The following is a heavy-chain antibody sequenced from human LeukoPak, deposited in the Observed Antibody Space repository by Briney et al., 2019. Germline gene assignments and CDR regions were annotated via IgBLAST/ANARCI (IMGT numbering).Heavy chain of an antibody. CDR3: ATDYYDSSGSYTVDY. CDR1: GFTFRSYA. D-gene: IGHD3-22*01. V-gene: IGHV3-23*01. Sequence: GGSLRLSCAASGFTFRSYAMSWVRQAAGKGLEWVSVISGSGDITQSADSVKGRFTISRDNSKNTLYLQMNSLRAEDTAVYYCATDYYDSSGSYTVDYWGQGTLVTVSS. J-gene: IGHJ4*02. CDR2: ISGSGDIT.